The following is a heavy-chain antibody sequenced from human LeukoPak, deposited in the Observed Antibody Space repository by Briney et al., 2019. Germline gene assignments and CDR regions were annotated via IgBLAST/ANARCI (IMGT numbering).Heavy chain of an antibody. J-gene: IGHJ4*02. V-gene: IGHV4-39*07. D-gene: IGHD2-8*01. Sequence: SETLSLTCTVSGGSITITNYYWGWIRQPPGKGLEWVGNIYHDGSTYYNPSLKSRVSISVDTSKNQFSLKLSSVTAADTAVYYCARLGGYCTNGVCYRGKNYFDYWGQGTLVTVSS. CDR1: GGSITITNYY. CDR2: IYHDGST. CDR3: ARLGGYCTNGVCYRGKNYFDY.